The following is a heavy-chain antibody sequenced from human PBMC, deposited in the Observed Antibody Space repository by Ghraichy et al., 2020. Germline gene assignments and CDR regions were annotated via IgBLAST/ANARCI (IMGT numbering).Heavy chain of an antibody. CDR2: ISSSGST. Sequence: ESLNISCAVSGGSISSYSWSWIRQPPGKGLEWIGHISSSGSTKFNPSLKSRVTISADTSKNQFSLKLSSVTAADTSMYYCVRNAGDYLGQGTLVSVTS. CDR1: GGSISSYS. V-gene: IGHV4-59*01. J-gene: IGHJ4*02. CDR3: VRNAGDY.